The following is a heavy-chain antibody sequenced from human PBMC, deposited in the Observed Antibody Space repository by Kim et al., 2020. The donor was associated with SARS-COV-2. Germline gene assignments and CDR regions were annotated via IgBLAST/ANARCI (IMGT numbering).Heavy chain of an antibody. CDR3: ARAPRDLTILGVFIMEPDSYFCDY. V-gene: IGHV4-34*01. CDR2: INHSGST. CDR1: GGSFSGYY. D-gene: IGHD3-3*01. Sequence: SETLSLTCAVYGGSFSGYYWSWIRQPPGKGLEWIGEINHSGSTNYNPSLKSRVTISVDTSKNQFSLKLSSVTAAATALYYCARAPRDLTILGVFIMEPDSYFCDYWGQGPRVTVST. J-gene: IGHJ4*02.